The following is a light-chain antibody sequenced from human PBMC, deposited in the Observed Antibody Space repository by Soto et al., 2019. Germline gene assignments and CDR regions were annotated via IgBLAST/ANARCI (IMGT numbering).Light chain of an antibody. Sequence: EIVLTQSPATLSLSPGERATLSCWASQSVSSYLAWYQHKPGQAPRLLIYDASSRAAGISHRFSGSGSGTDFTLTISSLQSEDFVVYHCQQYGDLPPTFGQGTKVDIK. CDR3: QQYGDLPPT. CDR1: QSVSSY. CDR2: DAS. J-gene: IGKJ1*01. V-gene: IGKV3-20*01.